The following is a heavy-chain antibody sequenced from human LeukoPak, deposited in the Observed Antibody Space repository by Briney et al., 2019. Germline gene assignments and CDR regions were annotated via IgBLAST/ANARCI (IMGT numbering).Heavy chain of an antibody. CDR2: IYSSGST. Sequence: SQTLSLTCTVSGASISDYFSSWIRQPAGKGLEWIGRIYSSGSTLYNPSLKSRVTMSVDTSKNQFSLRLTSVTAADTAVYYCARGPYCGDDCYFDSWGRGTLFTVSS. CDR3: ARGPYCGDDCYFDS. J-gene: IGHJ4*02. V-gene: IGHV4-4*07. CDR1: GASISDYF. D-gene: IGHD2-21*01.